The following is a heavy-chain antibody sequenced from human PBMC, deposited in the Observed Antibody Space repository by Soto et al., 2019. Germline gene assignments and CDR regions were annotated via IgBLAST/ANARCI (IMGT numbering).Heavy chain of an antibody. CDR2: IYSGGNT. D-gene: IGHD1-26*01. J-gene: IGHJ2*01. CDR3: ARHVGFYWYFDL. V-gene: IGHV3-66*04. Sequence: PGGSLRLSCAASGFNVSSSYMGWVRQAPGKGLEWVSSIYSGGNTYYADSVRGRFTISTDNSKDTLYLQMNSLRVDDTAMYYCARHVGFYWYFDLWGRGTLVTVSS. CDR1: GFNVSSSY.